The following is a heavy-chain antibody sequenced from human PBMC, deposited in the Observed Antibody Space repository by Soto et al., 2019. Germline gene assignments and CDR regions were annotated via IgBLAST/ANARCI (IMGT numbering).Heavy chain of an antibody. CDR3: TTDSPVLRFLEWFPYYYYGMDV. Sequence: GGSLRLSCAASGFTFSNAWMNWVRQAPGKGLEWVGRIKSKTDGGTTDYAAPVKGRFTISRDDSKNTLYLQMNSLKTEDTAVYYCTTDSPVLRFLEWFPYYYYGMDVWGQGTTVTVSS. J-gene: IGHJ6*02. V-gene: IGHV3-15*07. CDR1: GFTFSNAW. CDR2: IKSKTDGGTT. D-gene: IGHD3-3*01.